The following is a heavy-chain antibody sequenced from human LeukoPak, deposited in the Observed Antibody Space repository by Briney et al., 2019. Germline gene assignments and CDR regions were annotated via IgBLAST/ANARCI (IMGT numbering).Heavy chain of an antibody. CDR3: ARAGYYGSGSQDTFDY. CDR1: GFTFSSYG. CDR2: TWYDGSSN. V-gene: IGHV3-33*01. J-gene: IGHJ4*02. D-gene: IGHD3-10*01. Sequence: GRSLRLSCAASGFTFSSYGMRWVRQAPGQGLEWVAVTWYDGSSNYYADSVMGRFAISRDNSKNTVYLQMNSLRVEDTAVYFCARAGYYGSGSQDTFDYWGQGTVVTVSA.